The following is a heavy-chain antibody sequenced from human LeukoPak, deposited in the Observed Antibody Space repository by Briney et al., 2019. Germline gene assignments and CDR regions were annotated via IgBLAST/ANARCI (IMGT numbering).Heavy chain of an antibody. CDR1: KFTFRDAW. Sequence: PGGSLRLSCVGSKFTFRDAWMSWVRQAPGKGLEWVGRVKSEVDGETTDYASSVKGRFTVSRDDSKNMVFLQMNSLQTEDTAVYFCTTHYDVLTGYYRADWFDPWGQGTLVTVSS. J-gene: IGHJ5*02. CDR3: TTHYDVLTGYYRADWFDP. D-gene: IGHD3/OR15-3a*01. CDR2: VKSEVDGETT. V-gene: IGHV3-15*01.